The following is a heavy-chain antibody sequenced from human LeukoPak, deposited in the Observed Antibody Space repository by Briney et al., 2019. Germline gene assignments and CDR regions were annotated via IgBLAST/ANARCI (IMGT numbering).Heavy chain of an antibody. Sequence: PSETLSLTCTVSGGSVSTGSYYWSWIRQPAGRGLEWIGHIHTSGTMNYNASLKSRVRISVETSKNQFSLRLSSVTAADTAVYYCARRARDRGVYYYDSSVLKGNGAFDIWGQGTMVTVSS. D-gene: IGHD3-22*01. CDR1: GGSVSTGSYY. CDR3: ARRARDRGVYYYDSSVLKGNGAFDI. J-gene: IGHJ3*02. CDR2: IHTSGTM. V-gene: IGHV4-61*09.